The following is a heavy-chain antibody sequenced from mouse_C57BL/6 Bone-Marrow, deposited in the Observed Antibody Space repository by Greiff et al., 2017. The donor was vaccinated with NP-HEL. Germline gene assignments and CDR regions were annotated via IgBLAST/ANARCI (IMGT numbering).Heavy chain of an antibody. CDR3: TLGNLAWFAY. J-gene: IGHJ3*01. CDR2: IDPENGDT. V-gene: IGHV14-4*01. Sequence: EVQLQQPGAELVRPGASVKLSCTASGFNIKDDYMHWVKQRPEQGLEWIGWIDPENGDTEYASKFQGKATITADTSSNTAYLQLSSLTSEDTAVYYCTLGNLAWFAYWGQGTLVTVSA. D-gene: IGHD2-1*01. CDR1: GFNIKDDY.